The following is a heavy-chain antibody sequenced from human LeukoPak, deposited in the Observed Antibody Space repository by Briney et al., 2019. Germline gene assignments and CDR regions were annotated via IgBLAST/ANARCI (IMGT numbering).Heavy chain of an antibody. CDR3: ARDPYSSSSGSGDY. CDR2: ISSSGTYT. Sequence: GGSLRLSCAASGFTFSDFYMSWIRQGPGKGLEWLSYISSSGTYTNYADSVKGRFTISRDNARNTLFLQMNSLRAEDTAVYYCARDPYSSSSGSGDYWGQGTLVTVSS. V-gene: IGHV3-11*06. CDR1: GFTFSDFY. J-gene: IGHJ4*02. D-gene: IGHD6-13*01.